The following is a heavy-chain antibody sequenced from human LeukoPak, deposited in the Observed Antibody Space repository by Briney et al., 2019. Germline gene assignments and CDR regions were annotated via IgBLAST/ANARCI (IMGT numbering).Heavy chain of an antibody. D-gene: IGHD2-15*01. Sequence: ASVKVSCKASGYTFTSYGIGWVRQAPGQGLEWMGWISAYNGNTNYAQKLQGRVTMTTDTSTSTAYMELRSLRSDDTAVYYCARCRWEYCSGGSCYLRMGEDYWGQGTLVTVSS. J-gene: IGHJ4*02. CDR3: ARCRWEYCSGGSCYLRMGEDY. CDR2: ISAYNGNT. V-gene: IGHV1-18*01. CDR1: GYTFTSYG.